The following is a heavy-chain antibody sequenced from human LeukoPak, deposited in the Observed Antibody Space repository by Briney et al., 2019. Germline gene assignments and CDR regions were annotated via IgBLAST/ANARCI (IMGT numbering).Heavy chain of an antibody. V-gene: IGHV3-9*01. CDR3: AKVGGSSVLYYFDY. CDR1: GFTFDDYA. CDR2: ISWNSGSI. Sequence: GGSLRLSCAASGFTFDDYAVHWVRHAPGKGLEWVSGISWNSGSIGYADSVKGRFTISRDNAKNSLYLQMNSLRAEDTALYYCAKVGGSSVLYYFDYWGQGTLVTVSS. J-gene: IGHJ4*02. D-gene: IGHD6-6*01.